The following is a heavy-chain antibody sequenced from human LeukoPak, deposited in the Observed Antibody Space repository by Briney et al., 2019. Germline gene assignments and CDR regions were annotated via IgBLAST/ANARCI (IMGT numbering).Heavy chain of an antibody. Sequence: GGSLRLSCAASGITFSSYGMSWVRQAPGKGLEWVSSISSTGGTTYYADSVKGRFTISRDNSKNTLYLQMNSLRAEDTALYYCARAPAYYYYMDVWGKGTTVTVSS. J-gene: IGHJ6*03. CDR2: ISSTGGTT. CDR1: GITFSSYG. CDR3: ARAPAYYYYMDV. V-gene: IGHV3-23*01.